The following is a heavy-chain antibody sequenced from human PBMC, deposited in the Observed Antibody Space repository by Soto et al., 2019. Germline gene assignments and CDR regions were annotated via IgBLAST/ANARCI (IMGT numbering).Heavy chain of an antibody. V-gene: IGHV1-2*02. Sequence: ASVKVSCKASGYTFTGYYMHWVRQAPGQGLEWMGWINPNSGGTNYAQKFQGRVTMTRDTSISTAYMELSRLRSDDTAVYYCARYSSSWYGWFDPWGQGTLVTVSS. J-gene: IGHJ5*02. CDR3: ARYSSSWYGWFDP. CDR1: GYTFTGYY. D-gene: IGHD6-13*01. CDR2: INPNSGGT.